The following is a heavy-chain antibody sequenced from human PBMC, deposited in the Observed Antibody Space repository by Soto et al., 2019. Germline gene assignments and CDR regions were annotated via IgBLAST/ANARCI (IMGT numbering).Heavy chain of an antibody. CDR1: GGTFSSYA. Sequence: QVQLVQSGAEVKKPGSSVKVSCKASGGTFSSYAISWVRQAPGQGLEWMGGIIPIFGTANYAQKFQGRVTITADESTSTAYIELSSLRSEDTAVYYCASETTYYYDSSGYYPFDYWGQGTLVSVSS. J-gene: IGHJ4*02. CDR3: ASETTYYYDSSGYYPFDY. V-gene: IGHV1-69*01. D-gene: IGHD3-22*01. CDR2: IIPIFGTA.